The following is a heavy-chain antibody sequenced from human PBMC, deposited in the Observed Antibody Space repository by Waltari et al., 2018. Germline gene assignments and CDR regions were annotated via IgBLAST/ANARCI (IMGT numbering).Heavy chain of an antibody. Sequence: EVQLVQSGAEVKKPGESLRISCKGSGYSFTSYWISWVRQMPGKGLEWMGRIDPSDSYTNYSPSFQGHVTISADKSISTAYLQWSSLKASDTAMYYCARQYYDFWSGYGALGYWGQGTLVTVSS. V-gene: IGHV5-10-1*03. D-gene: IGHD3-3*01. CDR2: IDPSDSYT. J-gene: IGHJ4*02. CDR1: GYSFTSYW. CDR3: ARQYYDFWSGYGALGY.